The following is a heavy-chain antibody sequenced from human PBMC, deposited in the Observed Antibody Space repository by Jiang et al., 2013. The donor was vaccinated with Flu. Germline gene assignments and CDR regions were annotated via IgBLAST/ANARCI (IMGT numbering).Heavy chain of an antibody. Sequence: IHWVRQAPGKGLEWVATIWYDGTNKYYTDSVKGRSTISRDNSKNTVSLQMDSLRGEDTAVYYCARGPLGDDYERGYFDYWGQGTLVTVSS. CDR3: ARGPLGDDYERGYFDY. CDR2: IWYDGTNK. V-gene: IGHV3-33*01. J-gene: IGHJ4*02. D-gene: IGHD4/OR15-4a*01.